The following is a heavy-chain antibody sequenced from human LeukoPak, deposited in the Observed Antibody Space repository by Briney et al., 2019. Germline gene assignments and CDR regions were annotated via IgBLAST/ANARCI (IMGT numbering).Heavy chain of an antibody. CDR2: IYTSGST. Sequence: PSETLSRTCPVSGGSITSYYWSWTRQPAGKGLEWIGRIYTSGSTNHNPPLKSRVTMSLDTSKNQFSLKLSSVTAADTAVYYCAATTRTPGIAAAGYWGQGTLVTVSS. CDR3: AATTRTPGIAAAGY. D-gene: IGHD6-13*01. V-gene: IGHV4-4*07. J-gene: IGHJ4*02. CDR1: GGSITSYY.